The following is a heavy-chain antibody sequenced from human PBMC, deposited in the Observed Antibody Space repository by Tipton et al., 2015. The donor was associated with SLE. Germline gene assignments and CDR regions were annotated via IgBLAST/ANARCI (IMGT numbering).Heavy chain of an antibody. J-gene: IGHJ6*02. D-gene: IGHD3-3*01. Sequence: SLRLSCAVSGFTFRTYAMSWVRQAPGKGLEWVSSISSTGRYIYYSDSVKGRFTISRDNAEHSLFLQLNSLRAEDTAVFYCARDSGVTIFGVVNGMDVWGQGTTVTVSS. V-gene: IGHV3-21*01. CDR3: ARDSGVTIFGVVNGMDV. CDR2: ISSTGRYI. CDR1: GFTFRTYA.